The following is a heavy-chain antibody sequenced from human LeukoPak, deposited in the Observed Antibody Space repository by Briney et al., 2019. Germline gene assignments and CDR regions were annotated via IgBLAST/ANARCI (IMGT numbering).Heavy chain of an antibody. CDR2: INPKSGGT. CDR3: ARDLGISGWYAPPLGYFDY. D-gene: IGHD6-19*01. V-gene: IGHV1-2*02. CDR1: GYTFTSYA. Sequence: ASVKVSCKASGYTFTSYAMHWVRQAPGQGLEWMGWINPKSGGTNYAQKFQGRVTMTRDTSISTTYMELSRLRSDDTAVYYCARDLGISGWYAPPLGYFDYWGQGTLVTVSS. J-gene: IGHJ4*02.